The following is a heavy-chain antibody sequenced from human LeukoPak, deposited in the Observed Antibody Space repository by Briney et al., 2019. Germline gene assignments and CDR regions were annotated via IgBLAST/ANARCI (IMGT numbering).Heavy chain of an antibody. CDR3: ARGITMVRGAYTGFDY. Sequence: GASVKVSCKASGYTFTSYYMHWVRQAPGQGLEWMGISNPSGGSTTYAQKFQGRVTMTRDTSTSTVYMELSSLRSEDTAVHYCARGITMVRGAYTGFDYWGQGTLVTVSS. CDR1: GYTFTSYY. V-gene: IGHV1-46*01. D-gene: IGHD3-10*01. J-gene: IGHJ4*02. CDR2: SNPSGGST.